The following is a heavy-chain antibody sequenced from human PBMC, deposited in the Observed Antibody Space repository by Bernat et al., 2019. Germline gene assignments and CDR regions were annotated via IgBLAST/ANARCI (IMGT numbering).Heavy chain of an antibody. V-gene: IGHV3-11*05. J-gene: IGHJ6*03. CDR3: ARGTSTSAPYMDV. CDR2: ISSSSSYT. Sequence: QVQLVESGGGLVKPGGSLRLSCAASGFTFSDYYMSWIRQAPGKGLDWVSYISSSSSYTNYADSVKGRFTISGDNANNSLYLQMNSLRAVDAAVYYCARGTSTSAPYMDVWGKGTTVTVSS. CDR1: GFTFSDYY.